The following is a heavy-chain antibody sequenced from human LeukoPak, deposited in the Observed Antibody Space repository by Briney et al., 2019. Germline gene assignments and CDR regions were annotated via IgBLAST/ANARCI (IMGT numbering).Heavy chain of an antibody. V-gene: IGHV4-59*01. J-gene: IGHJ6*03. D-gene: IGHD6-19*01. Sequence: SETLSLTCTVSGGSISSYYWSWIRQPPGKGLEWIGYIYYSGSTNYNPSLKSRVTISVDTSKNQFSLKLSSVTAADTAVYYCARAATPGIAVAGTNYYMAVWGKGTTVTVSS. CDR3: ARAATPGIAVAGTNYYMAV. CDR2: IYYSGST. CDR1: GGSISSYY.